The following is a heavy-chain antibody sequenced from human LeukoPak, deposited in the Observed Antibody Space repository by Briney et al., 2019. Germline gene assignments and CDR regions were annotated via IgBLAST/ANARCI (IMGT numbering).Heavy chain of an antibody. CDR1: GFTFSDYS. J-gene: IGHJ5*02. Sequence: PGGSLRLSCVASGFTFSDYSLNWVRQAPGKGLEWISYIGSAIYYADSVKGRFTISRDNAKNSLYLQMNSLRAEDTAVYYCARRIILRFGGSMGWFDPWGQGTLVTVSS. V-gene: IGHV3-21*05. CDR3: ARRIILRFGGSMGWFDP. D-gene: IGHD3-10*01. CDR2: IGSAI.